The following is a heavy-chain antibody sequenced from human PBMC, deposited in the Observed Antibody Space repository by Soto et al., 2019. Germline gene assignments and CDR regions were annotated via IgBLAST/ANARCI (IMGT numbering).Heavy chain of an antibody. Sequence: SETLSLTCAVYGGSFSGHSWTCIRQSPGKGLEWIVDINHSGRVNYSPSLKSRVTISLDTSKNQFSLTLSAVTAADTAMYYCSTRAYDTNGYYRFDPWGQGTLVTAPQ. V-gene: IGHV4-34*01. CDR1: GGSFSGHS. CDR3: STRAYDTNGYYRFDP. D-gene: IGHD3-22*01. J-gene: IGHJ5*01. CDR2: INHSGRV.